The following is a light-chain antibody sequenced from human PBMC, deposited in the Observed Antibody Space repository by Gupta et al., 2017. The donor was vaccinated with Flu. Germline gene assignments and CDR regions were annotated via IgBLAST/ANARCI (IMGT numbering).Light chain of an antibody. J-gene: IGLJ1*01. CDR3: QSYDSSLSAYV. Sequence: QSVLTQPPSVSGAPGQRVTISCTGSRSNIGAGYDVHWYQQLPGTAPKLLIFRNNNRPSGVPDRFSGSKSDTSASLAITGLQAEDEADYYCQSYDSSLSAYVFGAGTKVTVL. CDR1: RSNIGAGYD. CDR2: RNN. V-gene: IGLV1-40*01.